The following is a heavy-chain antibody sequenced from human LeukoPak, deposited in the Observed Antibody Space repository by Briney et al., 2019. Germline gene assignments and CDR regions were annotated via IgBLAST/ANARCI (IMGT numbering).Heavy chain of an antibody. V-gene: IGHV1-69*13. J-gene: IGHJ4*02. CDR2: IIPIFGTA. Sequence: EASVKVSCKASGGTFSSYAISWVRQAPGQGLEWMGGIIPIFGTANYAQKFQGRVTITADESTSTAYMELSSLRSEDTAVYYCARDPAEYSSSSPQANFDYWGQGTLVTVSS. CDR3: ARDPAEYSSSSPQANFDY. CDR1: GGTFSSYA. D-gene: IGHD6-6*01.